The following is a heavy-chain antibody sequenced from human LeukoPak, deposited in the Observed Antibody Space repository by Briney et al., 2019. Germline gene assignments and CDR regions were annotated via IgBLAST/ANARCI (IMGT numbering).Heavy chain of an antibody. J-gene: IGHJ3*01. V-gene: IGHV3-21*04. CDR2: ISSSSSYI. Sequence: GGSLRLSCAASGFTFSSYSMNWVRQAPGKGLEWVSSISSSSSYIYYADSVKGRFTISRDNAKNSLYLQVNSLRAEDTALYFCGKDPNGDYVGAFDFWGPGTMVTVSS. CDR1: GFTFSSYS. D-gene: IGHD4-17*01. CDR3: GKDPNGDYVGAFDF.